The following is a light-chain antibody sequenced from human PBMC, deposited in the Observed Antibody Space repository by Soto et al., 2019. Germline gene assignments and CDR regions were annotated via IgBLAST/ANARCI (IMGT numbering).Light chain of an antibody. CDR3: SSYTSSSTFPYV. V-gene: IGLV2-14*01. J-gene: IGLJ1*01. CDR1: NSDIGGYNF. CDR2: EVS. Sequence: QSALTQPASVSGSPGQSITISCTGTNSDIGGYNFVSWYQQHPGKAPKLMIYEVSDRPSGVSNRFSGSKSGNTASLTISGLQAEDEADYYCSSYTSSSTFPYVFGTGTKVTVL.